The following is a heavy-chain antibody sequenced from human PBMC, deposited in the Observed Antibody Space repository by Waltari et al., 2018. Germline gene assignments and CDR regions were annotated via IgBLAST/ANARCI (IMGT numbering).Heavy chain of an antibody. J-gene: IGHJ4*02. CDR3: AGTHITMVRGVIIFGY. D-gene: IGHD3-10*01. V-gene: IGHV4-4*07. CDR1: GGSISSYY. Sequence: QVQLQESGPGLVKPSETLSLTCTVPGGSISSYYGSRIRQPAGKGLEWIGRIYTSGSTNYNPSLKSRVTMSVDTSKNQFSLKLSSVTAADTAVYYCAGTHITMVRGVIIFGYWGKGTLVTVSS. CDR2: IYTSGST.